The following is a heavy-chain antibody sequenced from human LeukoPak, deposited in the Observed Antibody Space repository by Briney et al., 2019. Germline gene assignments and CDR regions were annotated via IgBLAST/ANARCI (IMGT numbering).Heavy chain of an antibody. V-gene: IGHV3-11*04. J-gene: IGHJ4*02. Sequence: GGSLRLSCAASGFTFSDYYMSWVGQAQGKGVVWFSYISTSRSPIYYAASVKGRFTTSSDNAKNSLYLQMNSLRAEDTAVYYCARGQEGFGHWGQGTLVTVSS. CDR1: GFTFSDYY. CDR3: ARGQEGFGH. CDR2: ISTSRSPI. D-gene: IGHD2-15*01.